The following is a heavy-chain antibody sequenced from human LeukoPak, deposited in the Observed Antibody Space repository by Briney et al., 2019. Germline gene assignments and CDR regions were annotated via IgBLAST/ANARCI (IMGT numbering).Heavy chain of an antibody. Sequence: GRSLRLSCAASGFTFSSYGMHWVRQAPGKGLEWVAVIWYDGSNKYYADSVKGRFTISRDNSKNTLYLQMNSLRAEDTAVYYCAKEGYIEMATITPDYWGQGTLVTVSS. CDR2: IWYDGSNK. V-gene: IGHV3-33*06. CDR3: AKEGYIEMATITPDY. J-gene: IGHJ4*02. D-gene: IGHD5-24*01. CDR1: GFTFSSYG.